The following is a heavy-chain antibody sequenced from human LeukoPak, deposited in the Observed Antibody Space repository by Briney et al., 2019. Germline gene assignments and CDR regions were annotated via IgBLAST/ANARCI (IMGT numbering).Heavy chain of an antibody. CDR1: GYTFTGYY. J-gene: IGHJ4*02. CDR2: INPSSGGT. D-gene: IGHD2-2*01. Sequence: ASVKVSCKASGYTFTGYYVHWVRQAPGQGLEWMGWINPSSGGTNYAQKFQGRVTMTRDTSISTAYMELSRLRSDDTAVYYCARDVGEYCSSVSCYASDYWGQGTLVTVSS. CDR3: ARDVGEYCSSVSCYASDY. V-gene: IGHV1-2*02.